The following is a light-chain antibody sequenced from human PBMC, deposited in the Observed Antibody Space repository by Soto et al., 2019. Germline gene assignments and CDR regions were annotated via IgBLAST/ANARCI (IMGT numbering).Light chain of an antibody. CDR1: SSDVGTYNF. CDR2: HVT. J-gene: IGLJ1*01. V-gene: IGLV2-23*02. CDR3: CSYAGTVAYV. Sequence: QSALTQPASVSGSPGQSITISCTGTSSDVGTYNFVSWYQQHPGRAPILIIYHVTARPSGVSNRFSGSKSGDTASLTISGLQAEDEADYFCCSYAGTVAYVFGTGTKVTVL.